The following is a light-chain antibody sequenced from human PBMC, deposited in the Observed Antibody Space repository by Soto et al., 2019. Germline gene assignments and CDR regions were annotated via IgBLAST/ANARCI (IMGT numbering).Light chain of an antibody. Sequence: EIVMTQSPAALSVSPGEGATLSCRASQSLRTDVAWYQQKPGQAPRLLIYDASTRATGVPARFSGSGSGTEFNLIISSLQSEDFAVYYCQHYNNWPGALTFGGGTKVEIK. J-gene: IGKJ4*01. CDR3: QHYNNWPGALT. CDR2: DAS. CDR1: QSLRTD. V-gene: IGKV3D-15*01.